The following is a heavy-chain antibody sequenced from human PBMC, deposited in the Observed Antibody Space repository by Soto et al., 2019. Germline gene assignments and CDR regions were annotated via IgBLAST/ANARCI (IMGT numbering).Heavy chain of an antibody. V-gene: IGHV1-46*01. Sequence: ASVKVSCKACGYRFTSYYMHWVRQAPGQGLEWMGIINPSGGSTSYAQKFQGRVTMTRDTSTSTVYMELSSLRPEDTAVYYCAGLRGYTYGFDYWGQGTLVTVSS. CDR2: INPSGGST. CDR1: GYRFTSYY. D-gene: IGHD5-18*01. J-gene: IGHJ4*02. CDR3: AGLRGYTYGFDY.